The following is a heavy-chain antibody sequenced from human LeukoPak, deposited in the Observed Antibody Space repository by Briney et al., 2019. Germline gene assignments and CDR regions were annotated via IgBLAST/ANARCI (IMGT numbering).Heavy chain of an antibody. CDR1: GGTFSSYT. D-gene: IGHD2-2*01. CDR2: IIPILGTA. Sequence: SVKVSCKASGGTFSSYTISWVRQAPGQGLGWMGRIIPILGTANYAQKFQGRVTITADKSTSTAYMELSSLRSEDTAVYYCAIVVVPANMDVWGKGTTVTVSS. J-gene: IGHJ6*03. V-gene: IGHV1-69*08. CDR3: AIVVVPANMDV.